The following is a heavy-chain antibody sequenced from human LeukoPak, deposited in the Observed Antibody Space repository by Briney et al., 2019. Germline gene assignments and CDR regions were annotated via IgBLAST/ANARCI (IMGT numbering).Heavy chain of an antibody. J-gene: IGHJ6*03. CDR3: AKGGYSIAAYYYYYYMDV. V-gene: IGHV3-23*01. CDR1: GFTFSRNG. CDR2: ISGSGGST. D-gene: IGHD6-25*01. Sequence: GGSLRLSCAASGFTFSRNGMTWVRHAPGKGLEWVSAISGSGGSTYYGDSVKGLFTISRDNSKNTLYLQMNSMRAEDTAVYYCAKGGYSIAAYYYYYYMDVWGKGTTVTVSS.